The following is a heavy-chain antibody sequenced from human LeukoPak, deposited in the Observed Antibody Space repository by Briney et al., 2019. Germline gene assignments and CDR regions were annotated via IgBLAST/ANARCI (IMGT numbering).Heavy chain of an antibody. J-gene: IGHJ2*01. CDR1: GFTFSSYE. Sequence: PGGSLRLSCAASGFTFSSYEMNWVRQAPGKGLEWVSYISSSGSIIYYADSVKGRFTISRDNAKNSLYLQMNSLRAEDTAVYYCARTLPALRSRYFDLWGRGTLVTVSS. CDR2: ISSSGSII. V-gene: IGHV3-48*03. CDR3: ARTLPALRSRYFDL. D-gene: IGHD1-14*01.